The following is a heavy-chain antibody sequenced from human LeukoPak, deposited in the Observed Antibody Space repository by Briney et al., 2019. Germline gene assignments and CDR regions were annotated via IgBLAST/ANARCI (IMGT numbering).Heavy chain of an antibody. CDR2: ISSSSSYI. D-gene: IGHD3-22*01. V-gene: IGHV3-21*01. CDR1: GFTFSSYS. CDR3: AREWGYDSSGYSF. J-gene: IGHJ4*02. Sequence: TGGSLRLSCAASGFTFSSYSMNWVGHARGKGLEWVASISSSSSYIYYADSVKGRFTISRDNAKNSLYLQMNSLRAEDTAVYYCAREWGYDSSGYSFGGQGPLVTVSS.